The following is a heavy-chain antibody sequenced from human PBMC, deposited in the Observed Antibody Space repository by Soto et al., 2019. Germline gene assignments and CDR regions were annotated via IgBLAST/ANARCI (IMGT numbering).Heavy chain of an antibody. J-gene: IGHJ6*03. Sequence: GGSLRLSCAASGFTFSSYAMSWVRQAPGKGLEWVSAISGSGGSTYYADSVKGRFTISRDNSKNTLYLQMNSLRAEDTAVYYCAKGQYYDFSYYMDVWGKGTTVTVSS. CDR2: ISGSGGST. CDR1: GFTFSSYA. CDR3: AKGQYYDFSYYMDV. V-gene: IGHV3-23*01. D-gene: IGHD3-3*01.